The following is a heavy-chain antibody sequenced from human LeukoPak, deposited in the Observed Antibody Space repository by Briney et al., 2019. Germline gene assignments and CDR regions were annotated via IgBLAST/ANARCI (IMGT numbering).Heavy chain of an antibody. CDR1: GYTFTGYY. CDR2: INPNSGGT. D-gene: IGHD3-22*01. CDR3: ASVRSGGSYHDAFDY. Sequence: ASVKVSCKASGYTFTGYYMQWVRQAPGQGLEWMGWINPNSGGTNYAQKFQGRVTMTRDTSISTAYMELSRLTSDDTAVYYCASVRSGGSYHDAFDYWGQGTLVIVS. J-gene: IGHJ4*02. V-gene: IGHV1-2*02.